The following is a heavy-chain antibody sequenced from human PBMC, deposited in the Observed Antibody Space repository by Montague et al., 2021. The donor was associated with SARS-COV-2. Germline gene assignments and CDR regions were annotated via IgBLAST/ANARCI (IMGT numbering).Heavy chain of an antibody. CDR3: ARLRRGVHGLDV. V-gene: IGHV4-39*02. J-gene: IGHJ4*01. D-gene: IGHD4/OR15-4a*01. Sequence: SETLSLTCTVSGASISDGIHYWSWIRQPPGKGLEWIGRIRTTGRTDFNTSLKSRVFISVDTSNNPFSLRLTSVTAADTAVYFCARLRRGVHGLDVWGHGVMVTVSS. CDR1: GASISDGIHY. CDR2: IRTTGRT.